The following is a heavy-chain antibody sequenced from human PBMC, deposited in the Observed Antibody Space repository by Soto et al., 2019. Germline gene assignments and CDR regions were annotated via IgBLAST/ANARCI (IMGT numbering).Heavy chain of an antibody. J-gene: IGHJ6*03. D-gene: IGHD4-17*01. CDR2: IWYDGSDK. Sequence: QLAESGGGVVQPGTSLRLSCAASGFTFSNYAMHWVRQAPGKGLEWVTIIWYDGSDKNYGDSVKGRFTISRDNSKNTLYLQMNSLRVEDTAVYYCARDSGGDYHNYYMDVWGKGTTVTVSS. V-gene: IGHV3-33*01. CDR3: ARDSGGDYHNYYMDV. CDR1: GFTFSNYA.